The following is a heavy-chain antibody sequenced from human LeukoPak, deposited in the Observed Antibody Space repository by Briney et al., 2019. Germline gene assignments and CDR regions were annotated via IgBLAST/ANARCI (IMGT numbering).Heavy chain of an antibody. Sequence: GGSLRLSCAASGFTFSSYGMHWVRQAPGKGLEWVEFIRYDGSNKYYADSVKGRFTISRDNSKNTLYLQMNSLRAEDTAVYNCAKGDFYGSGRDYYYYMDVWGKGTTVTISS. CDR3: AKGDFYGSGRDYYYYMDV. D-gene: IGHD3-10*01. CDR2: IRYDGSNK. V-gene: IGHV3-30*02. CDR1: GFTFSSYG. J-gene: IGHJ6*03.